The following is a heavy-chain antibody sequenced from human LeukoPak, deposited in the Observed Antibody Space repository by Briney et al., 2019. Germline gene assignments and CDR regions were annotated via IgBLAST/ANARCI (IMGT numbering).Heavy chain of an antibody. V-gene: IGHV3-53*01. D-gene: IGHD3-10*01. Sequence: ETLSLTCTVSGGSISSYYLSWVRQAPGKGLEWVSVIYSGGSTYYADSVKGRFTISRDNSKNTLYLQMNSLRAEDTAVYYCARETAYGSGSYFDYWGQGTLVTVSS. CDR3: ARETAYGSGSYFDY. J-gene: IGHJ4*02. CDR2: IYSGGST. CDR1: GGSISSYY.